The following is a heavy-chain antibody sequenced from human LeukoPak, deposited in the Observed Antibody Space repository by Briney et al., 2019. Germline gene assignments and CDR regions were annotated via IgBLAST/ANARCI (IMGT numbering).Heavy chain of an antibody. CDR1: GFTFSSYS. V-gene: IGHV3-21*01. Sequence: GGSLRLSCAASGFTFSSYSMNWVRQAPGKGLEWVSSISSSSSYIYYADSVKGRFTISRDNAKNSLYLQMNSLRAEDTAVYYCARSLRYFDWFDYWGQGTLVTVSS. CDR2: ISSSSSYI. D-gene: IGHD3-9*01. J-gene: IGHJ4*02. CDR3: ARSLRYFDWFDY.